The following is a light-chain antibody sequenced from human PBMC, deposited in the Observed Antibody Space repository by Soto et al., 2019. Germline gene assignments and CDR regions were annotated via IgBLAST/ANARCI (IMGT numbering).Light chain of an antibody. CDR1: QSVSNSY. Sequence: EIVLTQSPGTLSLSPGERATLSCRASQSVSNSYLAWYQQKPGQAPRLLIYGASSRATGIPDRFSGSGSGTAFTLTISRLEPEDFAVYYCQQYGSSPQWTFGQGTKVEIK. CDR3: QQYGSSPQWT. V-gene: IGKV3-20*01. J-gene: IGKJ1*01. CDR2: GAS.